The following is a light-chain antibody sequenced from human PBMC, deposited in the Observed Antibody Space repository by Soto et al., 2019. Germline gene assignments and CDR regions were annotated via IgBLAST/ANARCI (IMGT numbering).Light chain of an antibody. Sequence: DIQMTQSPSTLSASVGDRVTIACRASQTINNWLAWYQQKPGKAPKLLITHVSTLESGVPSRFSGSGSGTEFTLTSSSLQPDDFATYYCQQYNTFSTFGQGTKVEIK. CDR3: QQYNTFST. CDR1: QTINNW. V-gene: IGKV1-5*01. CDR2: HVS. J-gene: IGKJ1*01.